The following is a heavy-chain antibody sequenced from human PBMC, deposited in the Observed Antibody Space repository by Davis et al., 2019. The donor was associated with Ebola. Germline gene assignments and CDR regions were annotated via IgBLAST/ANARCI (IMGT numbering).Heavy chain of an antibody. CDR1: GFTFSNYG. J-gene: IGHJ4*02. Sequence: GESLKISCAASGFTFSNYGMHWVRQAPGKGLEWVAVIWYDGSNKYYADSVKGRFTISRDNSKKTLYLQMNSLRAEDTAVYYCAKAGPTYYYDSSGYYYFDYWGQGTLVTVSS. CDR3: AKAGPTYYYDSSGYYYFDY. CDR2: IWYDGSNK. V-gene: IGHV3-33*06. D-gene: IGHD3-22*01.